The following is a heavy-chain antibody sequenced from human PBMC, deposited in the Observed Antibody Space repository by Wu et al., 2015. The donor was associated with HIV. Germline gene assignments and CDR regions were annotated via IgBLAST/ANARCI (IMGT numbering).Heavy chain of an antibody. Sequence: QVQLVQSGAEVKKPGASVKVSCKVSGYTLTELSMHWVRQAPGKGLEWMGGFDPEDGETIYAQKFQGRVTMTEDTSTDTAYMELSSLRSEDTAVYYCARDLDYYDSSGYYRGPENDYWGQGTLVTVSS. J-gene: IGHJ4*02. CDR2: FDPEDGET. CDR3: ARDLDYYDSSGYYRGPENDY. D-gene: IGHD3-22*01. CDR1: GYTLTELS. V-gene: IGHV1-24*01.